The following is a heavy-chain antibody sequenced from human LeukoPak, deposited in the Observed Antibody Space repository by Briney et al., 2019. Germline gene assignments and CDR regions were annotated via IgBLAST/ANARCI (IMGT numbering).Heavy chain of an antibody. CDR3: ARSETYYDSSGVPGDYYYYMDV. V-gene: IGHV4-59*01. Sequence: SETLSLTYTVSGGSISSYYWSWIRQPPGKGLEWIGYIYYSGSTNYNPSLKSRVTISVDTSKNQFSLKLSSVTAADTAVYYCARSETYYDSSGVPGDYYYYMDVWGKGTTVTVSS. CDR1: GGSISSYY. J-gene: IGHJ6*03. D-gene: IGHD3-22*01. CDR2: IYYSGST.